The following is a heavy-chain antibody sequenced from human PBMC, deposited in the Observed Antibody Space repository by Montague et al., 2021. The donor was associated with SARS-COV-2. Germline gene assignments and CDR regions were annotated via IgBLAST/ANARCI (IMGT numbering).Heavy chain of an antibody. CDR3: VRDTGSAQAGFDA. CDR2: TNYRSKWTS. V-gene: IGHV6-1*01. J-gene: IGHJ4*02. CDR1: GDSVWSNTAA. D-gene: IGHD4-17*01. Sequence: CGISGDSVWSNTAAWNWIRQSPSGGLEWLGRTNYRSKWTSDYATSVEGRISIDPDTSKNQFFLHLRSVTPEDTGVYYCVRDTGSAQAGFDAWGQGTLVTVSS.